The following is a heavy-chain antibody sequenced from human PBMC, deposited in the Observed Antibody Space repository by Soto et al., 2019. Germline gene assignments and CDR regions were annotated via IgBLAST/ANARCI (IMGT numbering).Heavy chain of an antibody. CDR3: ARDSARDGHNLNRFDP. CDR2: INPNSGGT. J-gene: IGHJ5*02. CDR1: GYTFTGYY. V-gene: IGHV1-2*04. Sequence: GASVKVSCKASGYTFTGYYIHWVRQAPGQGLEWMGWINPNSGGTNYAQKFQGWVTMTRDTSISTVYMELNRLKSDDTALYYCARDSARDGHNLNRFDPWGPGTLVTVPQ. D-gene: IGHD3-10*01.